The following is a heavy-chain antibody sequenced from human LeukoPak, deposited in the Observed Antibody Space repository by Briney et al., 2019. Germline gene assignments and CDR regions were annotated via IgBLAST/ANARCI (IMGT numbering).Heavy chain of an antibody. Sequence: PGGSLRLSCAASGFTFNTHAMGRVRQAPGKGLEWVSGINGNGASTYYSDSVKGRFTISRDNSKNTLYLQMSSLKAEDTAVYYCAKDQGCSYYYLDYWGQGTLVTVSS. J-gene: IGHJ4*02. CDR2: INGNGAST. D-gene: IGHD5-18*01. V-gene: IGHV3-23*01. CDR3: AKDQGCSYYYLDY. CDR1: GFTFNTHA.